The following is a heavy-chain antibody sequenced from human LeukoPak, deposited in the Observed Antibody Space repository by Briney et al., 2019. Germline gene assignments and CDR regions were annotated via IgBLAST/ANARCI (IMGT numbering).Heavy chain of an antibody. CDR3: ARYASGSHFDS. V-gene: IGHV4-4*07. J-gene: IGHJ4*02. CDR2: IYSTEST. CDR1: GGSFSNYY. Sequence: PSETLSLTCTVSGGSFSNYYWSWIRQPAEKGLEWIGRIYSTESTNYNPSLESRVTMSVDTTKNQFSLRLSSVTAADTAVYYCARYASGSHFDSWGQGTLVTVSS. D-gene: IGHD3-10*01.